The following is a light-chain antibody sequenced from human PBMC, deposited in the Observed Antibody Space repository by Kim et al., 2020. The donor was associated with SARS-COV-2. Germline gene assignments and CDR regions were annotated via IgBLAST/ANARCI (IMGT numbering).Light chain of an antibody. CDR1: SLRIYY. V-gene: IGLV3-19*01. CDR2: GQN. CDR3: HSLDTSRNQWM. Sequence: SSELTQDPAVSVALGQTVRITCQGDSLRIYYASWYQQKPGQAPRLVIYGQNNRPSGIPDRFSGSRSGDTSYLTITGTQAEDEADYYCHSLDTSRNQWMFGGGTQLTVL. J-gene: IGLJ3*02.